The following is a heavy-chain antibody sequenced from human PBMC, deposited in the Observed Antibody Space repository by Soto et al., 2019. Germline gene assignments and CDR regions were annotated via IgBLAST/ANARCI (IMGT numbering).Heavy chain of an antibody. CDR3: ARVLYCSNSSCYMGSMDY. D-gene: IGHD2-2*02. V-gene: IGHV3-7*01. J-gene: IGHJ4*02. CDR2: IKQDGSEK. CDR1: GFTFSSNW. Sequence: GGSLRLSCAASGFTFSSNWTRWVRPAPGKGLEWVANIKQDGSEKDYVDSVKGRFTISRDNAKNSLYLQMNSLRAEDTAVYYCARVLYCSNSSCYMGSMDYWGQGTLVTVSS.